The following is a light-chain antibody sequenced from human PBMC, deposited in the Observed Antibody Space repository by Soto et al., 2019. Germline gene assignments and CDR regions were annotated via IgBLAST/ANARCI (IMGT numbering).Light chain of an antibody. J-gene: IGKJ1*01. Sequence: EIVLTQSPGTLSLSPGERATLYCRASQSVSSSYLAWYQQKAGQAPRLLIYGASSRATGIPDRFSGSGSGTDFSLTISRLEPEDSAMYYCQQYGSSPWTFGPGTKVEIK. CDR3: QQYGSSPWT. CDR2: GAS. V-gene: IGKV3-20*01. CDR1: QSVSSSY.